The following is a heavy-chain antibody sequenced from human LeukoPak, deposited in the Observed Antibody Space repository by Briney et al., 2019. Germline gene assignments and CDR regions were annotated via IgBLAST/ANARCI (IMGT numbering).Heavy chain of an antibody. CDR1: GFTVSSNY. CDR3: ASLSSGYPIN. Sequence: GGSLRLSCAASGFTVSSNYMSWVRQAPGKGLEWVSVIYSGGSTYYADSVKGRFTISRDNSKNTLYLQMNSLRAQDTAVYYCASLSSGYPINWGQGTLVTVSS. V-gene: IGHV3-53*01. CDR2: IYSGGST. D-gene: IGHD3-22*01. J-gene: IGHJ4*02.